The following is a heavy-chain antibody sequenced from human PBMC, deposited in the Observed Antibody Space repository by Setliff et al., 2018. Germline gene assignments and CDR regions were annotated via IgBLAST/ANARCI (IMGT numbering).Heavy chain of an antibody. CDR2: IYYSGST. CDR3: AKGRGEMDS. CDR1: GDSMSFSY. J-gene: IGHJ4*02. D-gene: IGHD3-10*01. V-gene: IGHV4-59*01. Sequence: PSETLSLPCSVSGDSMSFSYWSWTRQPPGKGLEWIGYIYYSGSTDSHPSLKSRVSISIDTSQNQFSLNVRSVTAADTAIYYCAKGRGEMDSWGQGILVTVSS.